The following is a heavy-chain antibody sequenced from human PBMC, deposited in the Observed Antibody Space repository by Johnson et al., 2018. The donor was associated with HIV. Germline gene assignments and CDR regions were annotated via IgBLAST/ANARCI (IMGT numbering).Heavy chain of an antibody. CDR3: ATLSGSYYAFDI. CDR2: IWYDGSNK. D-gene: IGHD1-26*01. Sequence: QVQLVESGGGVVQPGRSLRLSCAASGFTFSTYGMHWVRQAPGKGLEWLAVIWYDGSNKYYADSVKGRFTISRDNSKFTLYLQMNSLRADDTAVYYCATLSGSYYAFDIWGQGTMVTVSS. CDR1: GFTFSTYG. J-gene: IGHJ3*02. V-gene: IGHV3-33*01.